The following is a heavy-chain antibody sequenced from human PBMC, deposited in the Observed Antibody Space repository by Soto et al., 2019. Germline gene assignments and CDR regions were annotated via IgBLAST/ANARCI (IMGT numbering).Heavy chain of an antibody. D-gene: IGHD1-26*01. CDR2: ISGYNGIT. CDR1: GYIFTNYE. J-gene: IGHJ2*01. V-gene: IGHV1-18*01. CDR3: AKNSGPNWYFDH. Sequence: QVQLVRSGPEVKKPGASVKVSCKTSGYIFTNYEISWVRQAPGRGLEWMGWISGYNGITNYAQTFQGRVTMTRETSTSTVYMELRGLRFDDTAVYYCAKNSGPNWYFDHWGRGTLVTVSS.